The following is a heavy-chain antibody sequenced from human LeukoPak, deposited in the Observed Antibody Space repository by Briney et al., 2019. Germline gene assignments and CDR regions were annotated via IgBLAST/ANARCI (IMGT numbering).Heavy chain of an antibody. CDR1: TFALRNYW. CDR2: ITSEGISS. CDR3: ARDWSIPSLTGYYIDV. J-gene: IGHJ6*03. Sequence: GGSLRLSCTGSTFALRNYWIHWVRRVPGKGLEWISRITSEGISSSYADSVKGRFTISRDNAKKTVYLQMSSLRAEDTAVYYCARDWSIPSLTGYYIDVWGNGTTVTVSS. D-gene: IGHD3-9*01. V-gene: IGHV3-74*03.